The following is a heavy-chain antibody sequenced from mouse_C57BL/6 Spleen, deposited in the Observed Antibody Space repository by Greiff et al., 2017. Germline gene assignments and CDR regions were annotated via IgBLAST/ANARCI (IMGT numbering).Heavy chain of an antibody. D-gene: IGHD3-2*02. V-gene: IGHV14-4*01. J-gene: IGHJ4*01. CDR2: IDPENGDT. CDR3: TTFDSSGYAMDY. CDR1: GFNIKDDY. Sequence: EVQLQESGAELVRPGASVKLSCTASGFNIKDDYMHWVKQRPEQGLEWIGWIDPENGDTEYASKFQGKATITADTSSNTAYLQLSSLTSEDTAVYYCTTFDSSGYAMDYWGQGTSVTVSS.